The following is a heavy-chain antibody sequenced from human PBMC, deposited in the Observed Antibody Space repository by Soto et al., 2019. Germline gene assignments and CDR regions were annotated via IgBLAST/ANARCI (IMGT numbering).Heavy chain of an antibody. D-gene: IGHD3-3*01. Sequence: QITLNESGPTVVRPTETLTLTCRFSGFSLTTSGVGVGWIRQSPGKAPEWLALIYWDDDKRYSASLKSRLTITKDTPKHQVVLTVSDLDPTDTAPYYSPHRVLRTVFGLVTTTAIYFDFWGQGTPVAVSS. CDR3: PHRVLRTVFGLVTTTAIYFDF. CDR1: GFSLTTSGVG. J-gene: IGHJ4*02. V-gene: IGHV2-5*02. CDR2: IYWDDDK.